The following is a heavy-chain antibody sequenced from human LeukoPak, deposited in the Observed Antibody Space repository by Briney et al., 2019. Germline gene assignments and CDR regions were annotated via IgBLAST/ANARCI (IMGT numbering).Heavy chain of an antibody. V-gene: IGHV3-23*01. D-gene: IGHD5-12*01. CDR1: GFTFSDYY. CDR3: ARELRPGKPTDY. J-gene: IGHJ4*02. CDR2: ISGSGGST. Sequence: GGSLRLSCGASGFTFSDYYMSWVRQAPGKGLEWVSAISGSGGSTYYADSVKGRFTISRDNSKNTLYLQMNSLRAEDTAVYYCARELRPGKPTDYWGQGTLVTVSS.